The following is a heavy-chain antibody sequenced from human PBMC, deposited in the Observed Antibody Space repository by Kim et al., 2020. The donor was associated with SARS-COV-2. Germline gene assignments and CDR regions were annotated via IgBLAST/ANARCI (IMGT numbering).Heavy chain of an antibody. CDR2: ISGSGGST. Sequence: GGSLRLSCAASGFTFSSYAMSWVRQAPGKGLEWVSAISGSGGSTYYADSVKGRFTISRDNSKNTLYLQMNSLRAEDTAVYYCAKDLRSPGRFLELIYYYYGMDVWGQGTTVTVSS. J-gene: IGHJ6*02. V-gene: IGHV3-23*01. D-gene: IGHD3-3*01. CDR3: AKDLRSPGRFLELIYYYYGMDV. CDR1: GFTFSSYA.